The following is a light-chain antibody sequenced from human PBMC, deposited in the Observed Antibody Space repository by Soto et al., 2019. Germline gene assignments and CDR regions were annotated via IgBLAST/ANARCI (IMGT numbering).Light chain of an antibody. CDR2: GAS. V-gene: IGKV3-15*01. Sequence: EIVMTQSPATLSVSPGERATLSCKASQSVSGNLAWYQQKPGQAPRLLIYGASTRATGIPARFSGSGSGTDFTLTISSLQSEDFAVYYCQQYNNWPPTFGQGTRLEIK. J-gene: IGKJ5*01. CDR1: QSVSGN. CDR3: QQYNNWPPT.